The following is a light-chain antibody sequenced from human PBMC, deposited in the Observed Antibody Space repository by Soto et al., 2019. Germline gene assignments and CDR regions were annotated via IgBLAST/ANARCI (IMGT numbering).Light chain of an antibody. CDR1: TSDVGGYNY. V-gene: IGLV2-14*01. Sequence: QSVLPQPASVSGSPGQSLTISCTGTTSDVGGYNYVSWYQHHPGKAPKLMIYEVSNRPSGVSNRFSGSKSGNTASLTISGLQAEDEADYYCSSYTSSSTYVFGTGTKVTVL. CDR3: SSYTSSSTYV. J-gene: IGLJ1*01. CDR2: EVS.